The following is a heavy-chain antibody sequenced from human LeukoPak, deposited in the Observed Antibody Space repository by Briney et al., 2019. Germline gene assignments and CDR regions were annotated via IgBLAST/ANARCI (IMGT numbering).Heavy chain of an antibody. CDR2: IYYSGST. J-gene: IGHJ4*02. V-gene: IGHV4-39*01. CDR1: GGSISSSSYY. D-gene: IGHD6-6*01. Sequence: SETLSLTCTVSGGSISSSSYYWGWIRQPPGKGLEWIGSIYYSGSTYYNPSLKSRVTISVDTSKNQFSLKLGSVTAADTAVYYCARGVAARPHYWGQGTLVTVSS. CDR3: ARGVAARPHY.